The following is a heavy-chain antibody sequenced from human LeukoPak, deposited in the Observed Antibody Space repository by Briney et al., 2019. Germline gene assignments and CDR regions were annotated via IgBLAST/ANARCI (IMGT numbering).Heavy chain of an antibody. CDR3: ARDRDRSGYYCY. J-gene: IGHJ4*02. CDR2: ISGDNGNT. D-gene: IGHD3-22*01. CDR1: GYTFTSLG. Sequence: ASVKVSYKASGYTFTSLGISWVRQAPGQGLEWMGWISGDNGNTHYAQKLQGRVTLTTDTSTTTAYMELRSLRSDDTAVYYCARDRDRSGYYCYWGEGTQVTVSS. V-gene: IGHV1-18*01.